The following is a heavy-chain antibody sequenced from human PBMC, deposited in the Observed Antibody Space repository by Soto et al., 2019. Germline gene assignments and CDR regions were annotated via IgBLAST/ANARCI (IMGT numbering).Heavy chain of an antibody. CDR2: IYWDDTK. V-gene: IGHV2-5*02. CDR3: AHNTCRGYFDN. J-gene: IGHJ4*03. Sequence: QITLKEAGPPLVKPTQTLTLTCTFSAFSLTTSGLGVGWGRQSPGKALECLALIYWDDTKHYNPSLQNRLTIAKDTSKNQVVITMSNMDPVDTGTAYSAHNTCRGYFDNWGLGTLVTVSS. CDR1: AFSLTTSGLG.